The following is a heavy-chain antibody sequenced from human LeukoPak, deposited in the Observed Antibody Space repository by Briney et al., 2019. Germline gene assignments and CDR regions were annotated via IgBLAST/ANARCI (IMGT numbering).Heavy chain of an antibody. J-gene: IGHJ5*02. D-gene: IGHD3-10*01. Sequence: PGGSLRLSCAASGFTFSSYSMNWVRQAPGKGLEWVSYISSSSSTIYYADSVKGRFTISRDNAKNSLYLQMNSLRAEDTAVYYCARDGRLLWFGELGNWFDPWGQGTLVTVSS. CDR1: GFTFSSYS. CDR2: ISSSSSTI. CDR3: ARDGRLLWFGELGNWFDP. V-gene: IGHV3-48*04.